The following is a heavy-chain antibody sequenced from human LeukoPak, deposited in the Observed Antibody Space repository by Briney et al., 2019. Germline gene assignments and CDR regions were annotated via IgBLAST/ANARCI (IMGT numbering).Heavy chain of an antibody. CDR1: GFTFSDYY. J-gene: IGHJ4*02. CDR3: AKVGGYYGSGSSPDY. Sequence: TGGSLRLSCAASGFTFSDYYMSWIRQAPGKGLEWVSAISGSGGSTYYADSVKGRFTISRDNSKNTLYLQMNSLRAEDTAVYYCAKVGGYYGSGSSPDYWGQGTLVTVSS. CDR2: ISGSGGST. D-gene: IGHD3-10*01. V-gene: IGHV3-23*01.